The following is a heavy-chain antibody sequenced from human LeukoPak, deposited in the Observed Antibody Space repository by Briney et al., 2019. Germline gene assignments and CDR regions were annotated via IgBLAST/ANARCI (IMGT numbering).Heavy chain of an antibody. CDR2: IYPGDSDT. CDR1: GYSFTSYW. J-gene: IGHJ4*02. CDR3: ARHHDYGVYGCFDY. Sequence: GESLKISCKGSGYSFTSYWIGWVREMPGKGLEWMEIIYPGDSDTRYSPSFQGQVTISADKSVRTAHLQWSSLKASDTAIYYCARHHDYGVYGCFDYWGQGTLVTVSS. D-gene: IGHD4-17*01. V-gene: IGHV5-51*01.